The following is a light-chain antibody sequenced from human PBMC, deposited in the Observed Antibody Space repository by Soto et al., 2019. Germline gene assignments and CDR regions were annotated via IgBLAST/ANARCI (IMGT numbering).Light chain of an antibody. CDR2: AAS. Sequence: DIQLTQSPSFLSASVGDRVTITCRASQGISSYLAWYQQKPGKAPNLLIYAASTLQSGVPSRFSGSGSGTEFTHTISSLQPEDFATYNCLQLNSYPFTFGPGTKLDIK. CDR1: QGISSY. J-gene: IGKJ3*01. CDR3: LQLNSYPFT. V-gene: IGKV1-9*01.